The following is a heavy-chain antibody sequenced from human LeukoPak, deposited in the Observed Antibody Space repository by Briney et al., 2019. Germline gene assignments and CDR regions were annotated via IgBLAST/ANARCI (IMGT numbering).Heavy chain of an antibody. D-gene: IGHD2-2*01. J-gene: IGHJ6*02. Sequence: GGSLRLSCAASGFTFSSYWMSWVRQAPGKGLEWVANIKQDGSEKYYVDSVKGRFTISRDNAKNSLYLQMNSLRAEDTAVYYCARVISAAVYYYYGMDVWSQGTTVTVSS. V-gene: IGHV3-7*03. CDR2: IKQDGSEK. CDR3: ARVISAAVYYYYGMDV. CDR1: GFTFSSYW.